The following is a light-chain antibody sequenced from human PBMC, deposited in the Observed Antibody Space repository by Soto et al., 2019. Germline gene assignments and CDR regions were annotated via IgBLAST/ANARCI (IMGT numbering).Light chain of an antibody. CDR3: QQYQT. CDR1: QSFRGL. V-gene: IGKV3-11*01. CDR2: DAY. J-gene: IGKJ1*01. Sequence: EVVFTQSPVTLSLSPGERATLSCRASQSFRGLLAWYQQKPGQAPRLLIYDAYNRATGIPPRFSGSGSGTDFTLTISRLEPEDFAVYYCQQYQTFGQGTKVDIK.